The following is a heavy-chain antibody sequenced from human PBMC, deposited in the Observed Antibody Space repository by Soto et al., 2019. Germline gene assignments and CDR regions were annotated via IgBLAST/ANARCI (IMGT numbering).Heavy chain of an antibody. CDR1: GGSISSSSYY. CDR3: ARHGDYYDSSGYYPLDRNDAFDI. J-gene: IGHJ3*02. V-gene: IGHV4-39*01. Sequence: SETVSLTCTVSGGSISSSSYYWGWIRQPPGKGLEWIGSIYYSGSTYYNPSLKSRVTISVDTSKNQFSLKLSSVTAADTAVYYCARHGDYYDSSGYYPLDRNDAFDIWGQGTMVTVSS. D-gene: IGHD3-22*01. CDR2: IYYSGST.